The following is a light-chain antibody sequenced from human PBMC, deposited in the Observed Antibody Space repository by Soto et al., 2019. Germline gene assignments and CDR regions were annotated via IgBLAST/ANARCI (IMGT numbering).Light chain of an antibody. CDR1: SSDVGGYNY. CDR2: EVN. J-gene: IGLJ1*01. CDR3: SSYTSSSSYV. Sequence: QSVLTQPPSASGSPGQSVTISCTGTSSDVGGYNYVSWYQQYPGKAPKLMIYEVNKRPSGVPDRFSGSKSGNTASLTISGLQAEDEAHYYCSSYTSSSSYVFGTGTKVTVL. V-gene: IGLV2-8*01.